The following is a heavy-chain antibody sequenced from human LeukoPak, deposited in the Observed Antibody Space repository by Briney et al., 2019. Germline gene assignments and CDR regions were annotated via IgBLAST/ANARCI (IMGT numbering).Heavy chain of an antibody. D-gene: IGHD6-13*01. CDR2: IYSGGST. CDR3: ARDTVAAAGTDY. V-gene: IGHV3-53*01. J-gene: IGHJ4*02. Sequence: GGSLRLSCAASGFTVNSNYMTWVRQAPGKGLEWVSVIYSGGSTYYADSVKGRSTISRDNSKNTLYLQMNSLRADDTAVYYCARDTVAAAGTDYWGQGTLVTVSS. CDR1: GFTVNSNY.